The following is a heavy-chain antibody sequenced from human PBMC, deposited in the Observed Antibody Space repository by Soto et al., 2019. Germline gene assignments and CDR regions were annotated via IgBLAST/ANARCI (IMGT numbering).Heavy chain of an antibody. Sequence: GASVKVSCKVSGYTLTELSMHWVRQAPGKGLEWMGGFDPEDGETIYAQKFQGRVTMTEDTSTDTAYMELSSLRSEDTALYYCATVSLPYFDRRLGGGMDVWGQGTTVTVSS. CDR3: ATVSLPYFDRRLGGGMDV. V-gene: IGHV1-24*01. CDR2: FDPEDGET. CDR1: GYTLTELS. J-gene: IGHJ6*02. D-gene: IGHD3-9*01.